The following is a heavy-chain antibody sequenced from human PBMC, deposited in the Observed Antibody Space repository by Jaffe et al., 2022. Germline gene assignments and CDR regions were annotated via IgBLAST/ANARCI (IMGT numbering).Heavy chain of an antibody. CDR2: IYHSGST. Sequence: QVQLQESGPGLVKPSETLSLTCAVSGYSISSGYYWGWIRQPPGKGLEWIGSIYHSGSTYYNPSLKSRVTISVDTSKNQFSLKLSSVTAADTAVYYCARLGVTIHLPDYWGQGTLVTVSS. V-gene: IGHV4-38-2*01. J-gene: IGHJ4*02. CDR1: GYSISSGYY. CDR3: ARLGVTIHLPDY. D-gene: IGHD2-21*02.